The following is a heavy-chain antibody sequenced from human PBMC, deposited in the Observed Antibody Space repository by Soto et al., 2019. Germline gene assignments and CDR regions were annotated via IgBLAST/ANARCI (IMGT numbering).Heavy chain of an antibody. Sequence: QLQLQESGPGLVKPSETLSLTCTVSGGSISSSSYYWGWIRQPPGKGLEWIGSIYYSGSTYYNPSLKRRVPISVDPSQNQFSLKLSSVTAADTAVYYCARHTPAISISDHWGQGTLVTVSS. V-gene: IGHV4-39*01. CDR3: ARHTPAISISDH. CDR2: IYYSGST. CDR1: GGSISSSSYY. J-gene: IGHJ4*02. D-gene: IGHD2-15*01.